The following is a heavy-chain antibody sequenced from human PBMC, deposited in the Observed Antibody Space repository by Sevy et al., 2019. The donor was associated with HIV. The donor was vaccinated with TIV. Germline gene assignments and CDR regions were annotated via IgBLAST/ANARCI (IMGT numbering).Heavy chain of an antibody. J-gene: IGHJ4*02. CDR2: IRSKANNYAT. CDR1: GFTFSGAA. CDR3: TAGDLGRFDY. Sequence: GGSLRLSCAASGFTFSGAAMFWVRQASGKGLEWIGRIRSKANNYATVYGASVKGRFIISRDGSKNTTYLQMNSLKIEDTAVYYCTAGDLGRFDYWGRGSLVTVSS. D-gene: IGHD3-16*01. V-gene: IGHV3-73*01.